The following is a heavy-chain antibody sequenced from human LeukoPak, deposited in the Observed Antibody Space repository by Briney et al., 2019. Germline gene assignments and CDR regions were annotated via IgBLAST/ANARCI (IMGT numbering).Heavy chain of an antibody. CDR2: IYYSGST. J-gene: IGHJ4*02. V-gene: IGHV4-59*08. CDR1: GGSISSYY. CDR3: ARHERYFDY. Sequence: SETLSLTCTVSGGSISSYYWSWIRQPPGKGLKWIGYIYYSGSTNYNPSLKSRVTISVDTSKNQFSLKLSSVTAADTAVYYCARHERYFDYWGQGTLVTVSS.